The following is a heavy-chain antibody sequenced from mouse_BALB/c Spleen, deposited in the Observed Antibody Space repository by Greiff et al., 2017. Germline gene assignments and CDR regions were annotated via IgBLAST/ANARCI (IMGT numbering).Heavy chain of an antibody. V-gene: IGHV1-87*01. CDR2: IYPGDGDT. CDR1: GYTFTSYW. D-gene: IGHD4-1*01. Sequence: QVQLQQSGAELARPGASVKLSCKASGYTFTSYWMQWVKQRPGQGLEWIGAIYPGDGDTRYTQKFKGKATLTADKSSSTAYMQLSSLASEDSAVYYCASLGRGPIDYWGQGTTLTVSS. J-gene: IGHJ2*01. CDR3: ASLGRGPIDY.